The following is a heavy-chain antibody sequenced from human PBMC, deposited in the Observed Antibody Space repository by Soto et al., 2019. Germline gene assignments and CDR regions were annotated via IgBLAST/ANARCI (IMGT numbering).Heavy chain of an antibody. CDR3: AKAPAQTVDYGDYGFDY. J-gene: IGHJ4*02. D-gene: IGHD4-17*01. CDR1: GFTFDDYA. V-gene: IGHV3-9*01. Sequence: DVQLVESGGGLVQPGRSLRLSCAASGFTFDDYAMHWVRQAPGKGLEWVSGISWNSGSIGYADSVKGRFTISRDNAKNSLYLQMNSLRAEDTALYYCAKAPAQTVDYGDYGFDYWGQGTLVTVSS. CDR2: ISWNSGSI.